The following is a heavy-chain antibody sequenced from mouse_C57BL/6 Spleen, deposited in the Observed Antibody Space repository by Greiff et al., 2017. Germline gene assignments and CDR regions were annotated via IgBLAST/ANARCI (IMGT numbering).Heavy chain of an antibody. CDR3: ARSSNYEYFDG. CDR2: ILPGSGST. Sequence: VQLLQSGAELMKPGASVKLSCKATGYTFTGYWIEWVKQRPGHGLEWIGEILPGSGSTNYNEKLEGQATVTADTSSNTAYMQLSSLTTEDSAIYYCARSSNYEYFDGWGTGSTVTVSS. CDR1: GYTFTGYW. V-gene: IGHV1-9*01. J-gene: IGHJ1*03. D-gene: IGHD2-5*01.